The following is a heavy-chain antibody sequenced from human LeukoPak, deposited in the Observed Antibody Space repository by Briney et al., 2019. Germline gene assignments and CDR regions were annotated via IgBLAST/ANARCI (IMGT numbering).Heavy chain of an antibody. J-gene: IGHJ4*02. CDR3: AVPMITSEYYFDY. CDR1: GFTFSSYE. CDR2: TSSSGSTI. V-gene: IGHV3-48*03. D-gene: IGHD3-16*01. Sequence: GGSLRLSCAASGFTFSSYEMNWVRQAPGKGLEWVSYTSSSGSTIYYADSVKGRFTISRDNAKNSLYLQMNSLRAEDTAVYYCAVPMITSEYYFDYWGQGTLVTVSS.